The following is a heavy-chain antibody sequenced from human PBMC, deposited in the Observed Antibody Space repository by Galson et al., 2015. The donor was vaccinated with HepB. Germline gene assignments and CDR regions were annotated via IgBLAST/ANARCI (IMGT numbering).Heavy chain of an antibody. CDR1: GFTFSRHS. V-gene: IGHV3-30*04. CDR3: ARESINYNDGGAFDI. CDR2: ISRDGIYK. D-gene: IGHD1-1*01. J-gene: IGHJ3*02. Sequence: SLRLSCAASGFTFSRHSIHWVRQAPGKGLEWVAVISRDGIYKYYADSVKGQFTISRDNSKDILYLQMNSLRPEDTAAYYCARESINYNDGGAFDIWGQGTMVAVS.